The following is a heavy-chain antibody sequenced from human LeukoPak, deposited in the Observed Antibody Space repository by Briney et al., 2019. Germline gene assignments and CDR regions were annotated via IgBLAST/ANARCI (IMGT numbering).Heavy chain of an antibody. Sequence: PGGSLRLSCAASGFTFSSYEMNWVRQAPGKGLEWVSAISGSGGSTYYADSVKGRFTISRDNSKNTLYLQMNSLRAEDTAVYYCAKDQYNWNYLQWFGELLPTAHSLVNDYWGQGTLVTVSS. CDR1: GFTFSSYE. J-gene: IGHJ4*02. CDR3: AKDQYNWNYLQWFGELLPTAHSLVNDY. D-gene: IGHD3-10*01. CDR2: ISGSGGST. V-gene: IGHV3-23*01.